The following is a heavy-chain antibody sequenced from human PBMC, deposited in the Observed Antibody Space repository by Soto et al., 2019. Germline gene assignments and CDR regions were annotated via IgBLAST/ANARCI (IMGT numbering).Heavy chain of an antibody. J-gene: IGHJ4*02. D-gene: IGHD1-7*01. Sequence: GGSLRLSCEVSGLTFSNFAMSWVRQAPGKGLEWGSAIGGSSGSTFYADSVKGRFTISKDYAKNMLYLQMNSLRAEDTAVYYCAKFKGFNWNYVFDYWGQGVPGTVSS. CDR1: GLTFSNFA. CDR2: IGGSSGST. CDR3: AKFKGFNWNYVFDY. V-gene: IGHV3-23*01.